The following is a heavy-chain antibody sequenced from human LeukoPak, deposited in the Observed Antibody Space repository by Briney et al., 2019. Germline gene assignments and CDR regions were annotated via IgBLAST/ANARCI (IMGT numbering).Heavy chain of an antibody. CDR3: ARGTPGPHHRIPSFDY. Sequence: PSETLSLTCTVSGGSISSSSYYWGWIRQPPGKGLEWIGSIYYSGSTNYNPSLKSRVTISVDTSKNQFSLKLSSVTAADTAVYYCARGTPGPHHRIPSFDYWGQGTLVTVSS. D-gene: IGHD2/OR15-2a*01. J-gene: IGHJ4*02. CDR1: GGSISSSSYY. CDR2: IYYSGST. V-gene: IGHV4-39*07.